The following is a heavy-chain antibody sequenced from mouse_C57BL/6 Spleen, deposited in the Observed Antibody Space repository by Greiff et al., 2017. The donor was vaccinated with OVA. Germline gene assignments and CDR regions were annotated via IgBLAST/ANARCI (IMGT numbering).Heavy chain of an antibody. J-gene: IGHJ2*01. Sequence: QVQLKESGAELVRPGASVTLSCKASGYTFTDYEMHWVKQTPVHGLEWIGAIDPETGGTAYNQKFKGKAILTADKSSSTAYMELRSLTSEDSAVYYCTRDTTAVGNYFDYWGQGTTLTVSS. CDR1: GYTFTDYE. CDR2: IDPETGGT. CDR3: TRDTTAVGNYFDY. D-gene: IGHD1-2*01. V-gene: IGHV1-15*01.